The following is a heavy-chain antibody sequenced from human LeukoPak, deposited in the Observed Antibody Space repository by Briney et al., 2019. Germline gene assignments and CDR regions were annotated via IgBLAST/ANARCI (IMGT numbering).Heavy chain of an antibody. Sequence: ASVKVSCKASGYTFTSHGINWLRQAPGQGLEWMGWVSDYNGNTDYAQKFKGRVTMTTDRSTNTVYMELRSLRSDDTAVYYCARDRPVMITFGGVIIAAYWGQGTLVSVSS. D-gene: IGHD3-16*02. CDR3: ARDRPVMITFGGVIIAAY. CDR1: GYTFTSHG. J-gene: IGHJ4*02. V-gene: IGHV1-18*01. CDR2: VSDYNGNT.